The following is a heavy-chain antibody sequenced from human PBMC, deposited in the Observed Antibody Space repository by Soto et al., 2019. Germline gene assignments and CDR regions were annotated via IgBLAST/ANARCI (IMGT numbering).Heavy chain of an antibody. D-gene: IGHD1-26*01. CDR3: ARDRRGRYSKWFDP. CDR1: GGSFSGYY. CDR2: INHSGST. J-gene: IGHJ5*02. Sequence: SETLSLTCAVYGGSFSGYYWSWIRQPPGKGLEWIGEINHSGSTYYNPSLKSRVTISVDTSKNQFSLKLSSVTAADTAVYYCARDRRGRYSKWFDPWGQGTLVTVSS. V-gene: IGHV4-34*01.